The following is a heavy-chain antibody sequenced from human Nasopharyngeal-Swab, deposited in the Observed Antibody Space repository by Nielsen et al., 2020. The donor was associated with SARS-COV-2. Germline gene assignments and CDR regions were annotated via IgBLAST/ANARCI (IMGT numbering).Heavy chain of an antibody. V-gene: IGHV1-2*06. CDR3: ASTSVTLADPFDI. Sequence: ASVKVSCKASGYTFTDYYMHWVRQAPGEGLEYMGRINPHSGDTNFAQKFQGRVTVTRDTSINTAYMELSSLKSEDTAFYFCASTSVTLADPFDIWGQGTVVTVSS. CDR2: INPHSGDT. CDR1: GYTFTDYY. D-gene: IGHD4-23*01. J-gene: IGHJ3*02.